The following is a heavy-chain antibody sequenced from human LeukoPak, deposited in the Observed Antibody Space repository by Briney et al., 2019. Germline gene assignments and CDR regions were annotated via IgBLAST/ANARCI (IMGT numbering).Heavy chain of an antibody. CDR1: GFTFSSYG. J-gene: IGHJ6*03. CDR3: AKSSSGGYCSSTSCYTNFYYYYYMDV. Sequence: GGSLRLSCAASGFTFSSYGMHWVRQAPGKGLEWVAFIRYDGSNKYYADSVKGRFTISRDNSKNTLYLQMNSLRAEDTAVYYCAKSSSGGYCSSTSCYTNFYYYYYMDVWGKGTTVTVSS. CDR2: IRYDGSNK. V-gene: IGHV3-30*02. D-gene: IGHD2-2*02.